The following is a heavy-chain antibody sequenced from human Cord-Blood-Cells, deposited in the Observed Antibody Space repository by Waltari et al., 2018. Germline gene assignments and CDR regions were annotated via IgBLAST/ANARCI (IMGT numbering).Heavy chain of an antibody. D-gene: IGHD6-6*01. V-gene: IGHV1-8*01. CDR3: ATGSSSSDY. CDR2: MNPNSGNT. Sequence: QVQLVQSGAEVTKPGAPVKVSCKASGSTFTRFDLNWVRQATGPGLEWMGWMNPNSGNTGYAQKFQGRVTMTRNTSISTAYMELSSLRSEDTAVYYCATGSSSSDYWGQGTLVTVSS. J-gene: IGHJ4*02. CDR1: GSTFTRFD.